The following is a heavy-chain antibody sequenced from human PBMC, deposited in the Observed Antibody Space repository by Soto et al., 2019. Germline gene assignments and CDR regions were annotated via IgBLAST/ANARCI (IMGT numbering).Heavy chain of an antibody. CDR1: GFAFSTCA. CDR2: ISKSSTTI. V-gene: IGHV3-48*02. J-gene: IGHJ6*02. Sequence: GGSLRLSCAASGFAFSTCAMTWVRQAPGKGLEWLSYISKSSTTINYADSVKGRFTISRDNAKNSVYLGMSSLRDEDSAVYYCARDPPHFYYYGMDVWAQGTTVTVSS. CDR3: ARDPPHFYYYGMDV.